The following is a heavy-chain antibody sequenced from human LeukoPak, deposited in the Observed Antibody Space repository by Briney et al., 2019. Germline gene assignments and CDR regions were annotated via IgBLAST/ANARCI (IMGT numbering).Heavy chain of an antibody. V-gene: IGHV1-46*01. J-gene: IGHJ3*02. CDR3: ARGGGTGYSGSGSYSAFDI. CDR2: INPSGGST. Sequence: GASVKVSCKASGYXSTNYYIHWVRQAPGQGHEWMGIINPSGGSTTYAQRFQGRVTMTRDTSTSTVYVELSSLRSDDTAVYSCARGGGTGYSGSGSYSAFDIWGQGTMVTVSS. D-gene: IGHD3-10*01. CDR1: GYXSTNYY.